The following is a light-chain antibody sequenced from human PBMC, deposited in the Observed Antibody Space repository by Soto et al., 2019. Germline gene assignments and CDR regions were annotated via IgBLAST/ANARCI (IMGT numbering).Light chain of an antibody. CDR3: QHYDGLPWT. CDR1: QNISNW. J-gene: IGKJ1*01. Sequence: DIQMTQSPSTLSASIGDRVTITCRASQNISNWLAWYQQKPGKAPKLLIYKASSLEGGVPSRFSGSASGTEFTLNISSLQPDDFATYYCQHYDGLPWTFGQGNKLEI. V-gene: IGKV1-5*03. CDR2: KAS.